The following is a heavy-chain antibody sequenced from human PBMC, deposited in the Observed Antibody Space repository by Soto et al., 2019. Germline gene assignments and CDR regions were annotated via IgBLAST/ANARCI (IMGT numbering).Heavy chain of an antibody. CDR3: ARAISGYVT. D-gene: IGHD5-12*01. CDR1: GYTFTGYY. CDR2: INAGNGDT. Sequence: ASVKVSCKASGYTFTGYYMHWVRQAPGQRLEWMGWINAGNGDTRYSQKFQGRVTLTRDTSASTAYMDLSSLRSEDTALYYCARAISGYVTWGQGTLVTVSS. J-gene: IGHJ5*02. V-gene: IGHV1-3*01.